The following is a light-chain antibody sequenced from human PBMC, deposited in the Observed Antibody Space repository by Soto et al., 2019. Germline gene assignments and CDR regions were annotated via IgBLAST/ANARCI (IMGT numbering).Light chain of an antibody. Sequence: EIGLTQYPATLSLSPGERATLSCRASQSVSSYLAWYQQKPGQAPRLLIYDASNRATGIPARFSGSGSGTDFTLTISSLEPEDFAVYYCQQRSNWPLTFGGGTNVDIK. CDR2: DAS. J-gene: IGKJ4*01. V-gene: IGKV3-11*01. CDR3: QQRSNWPLT. CDR1: QSVSSY.